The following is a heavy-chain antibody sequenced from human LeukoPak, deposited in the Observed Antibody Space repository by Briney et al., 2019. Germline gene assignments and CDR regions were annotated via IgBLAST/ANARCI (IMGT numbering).Heavy chain of an antibody. J-gene: IGHJ4*02. CDR3: ASGYGSGSYTAPLVDY. V-gene: IGHV1-2*02. CDR1: GYTFTGYY. D-gene: IGHD3-10*01. Sequence: GASVKVSCKASGYTFTGYYMHWVRQAPGQGLEWMGWINPNSGGTNYAQKFQGRVTMTRDTSISTAYMELSRVRSDDTAVYYCASGYGSGSYTAPLVDYWGQGTLVTVSS. CDR2: INPNSGGT.